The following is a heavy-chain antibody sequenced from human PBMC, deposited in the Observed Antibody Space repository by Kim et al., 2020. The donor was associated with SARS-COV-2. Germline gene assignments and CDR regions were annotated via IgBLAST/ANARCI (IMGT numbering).Heavy chain of an antibody. V-gene: IGHV4-59*13. CDR2: IYYSGST. J-gene: IGHJ4*02. CDR3: ARGVYGSGSYFFDY. Sequence: SETLSLTCTVSGGSISSYYWSWIRQPPGKGLEWIGYIYYSGSTNYNPSLKSRVTISVDTSKNQFSLKLSSVTAADTAVYYCARGVYGSGSYFFDYWGQGT. CDR1: GGSISSYY. D-gene: IGHD3-10*01.